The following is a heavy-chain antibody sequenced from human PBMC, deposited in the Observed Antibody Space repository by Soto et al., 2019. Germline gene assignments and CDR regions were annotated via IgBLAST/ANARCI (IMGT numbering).Heavy chain of an antibody. D-gene: IGHD5-18*01. Sequence: SLRLSCAASGFTFSSYAMHWVRQAPGKGLEWVAVISYDGSNKYYADSVKGRFTISRDNSKNTLYLQMNSLRAEDTAVYYCAREKFLGYSYGPYYYYYGMDVWGQGTTVTVSS. J-gene: IGHJ6*02. V-gene: IGHV3-30-3*01. CDR1: GFTFSSYA. CDR3: AREKFLGYSYGPYYYYYGMDV. CDR2: ISYDGSNK.